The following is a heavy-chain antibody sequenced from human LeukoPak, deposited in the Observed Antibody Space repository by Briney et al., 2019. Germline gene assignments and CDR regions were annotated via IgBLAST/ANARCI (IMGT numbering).Heavy chain of an antibody. CDR2: ISGSGGDT. CDR3: AKGSYLTPPYYYYSYMDV. D-gene: IGHD1-26*01. Sequence: TGGSLRLSCAAPGFTFSNYAMSWVRQAPGKGLEWVSGISGSGGDTYYADSVKGRFTISRDNSKNTLYLQMNSLRAEDTAVYYCAKGSYLTPPYYYYSYMDVWGEGTTVTVSS. J-gene: IGHJ6*03. V-gene: IGHV3-23*01. CDR1: GFTFSNYA.